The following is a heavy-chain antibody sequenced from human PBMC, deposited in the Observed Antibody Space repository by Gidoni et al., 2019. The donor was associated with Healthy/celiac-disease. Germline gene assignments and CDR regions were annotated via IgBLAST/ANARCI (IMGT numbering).Heavy chain of an antibody. Sequence: QVQLVQSGAEGKKPGSSVKVSCKASGGTFSSYAISWVRQAPGQGLEWMGGIIPIFGPANYAQKFQGRVTITADESTSTAYMELSSLRSEDTAVYYCARVPDIVDAFDIWGQGTMVTVSS. D-gene: IGHD2-15*01. V-gene: IGHV1-69*01. CDR3: ARVPDIVDAFDI. CDR1: GGTFSSYA. J-gene: IGHJ3*02. CDR2: IIPIFGPA.